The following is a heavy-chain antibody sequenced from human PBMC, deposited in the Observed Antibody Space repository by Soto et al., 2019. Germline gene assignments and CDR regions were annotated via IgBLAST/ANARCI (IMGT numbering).Heavy chain of an antibody. CDR3: AHRPAITIFGVVIPGEFDY. CDR2: IYWNDDK. Sequence: SGPTLVNPTQTLTLTCTFSGFSLSTSGVGVGWIRQPPGKALEWLALIYWNDDKRYSPSLKSRLTITKDTSKNQVVLTMTNMDPVDTATYYCAHRPAITIFGVVIPGEFDYWGQGTLVTVYS. D-gene: IGHD3-3*01. CDR1: GFSLSTSGVG. J-gene: IGHJ4*02. V-gene: IGHV2-5*01.